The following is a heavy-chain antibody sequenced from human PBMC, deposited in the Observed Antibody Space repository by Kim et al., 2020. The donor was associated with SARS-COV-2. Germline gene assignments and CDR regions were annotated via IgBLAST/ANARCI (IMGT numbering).Heavy chain of an antibody. D-gene: IGHD4-4*01. J-gene: IGHJ5*02. CDR2: ITGGGGGL. Sequence: GGSLRLSCAASGFTFSSFPMTWVRQAPGKGLEWISTITGGGGGLCYADSVKGRFTISRDDSKNTLYLQLNSLRAEDTAIYYCARKRDATVTPGNCLDPWGQGTLVTVSS. V-gene: IGHV3-23*01. CDR1: GFTFSSFP. CDR3: ARKRDATVTPGNCLDP.